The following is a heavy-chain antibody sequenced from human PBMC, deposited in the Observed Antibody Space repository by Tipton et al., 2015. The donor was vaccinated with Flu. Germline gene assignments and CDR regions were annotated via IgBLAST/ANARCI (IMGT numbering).Heavy chain of an antibody. Sequence: TLSLTCTVSGGSIVNSNSHWGWVRQSPGKGLEWIGYIYYSGSTNYNPSLKSRVTISVDTSKNQFSLKLSSVTAADTAVYYCARHRYYSGYDSWGQGTLVTVSS. V-gene: IGHV4-61*05. J-gene: IGHJ5*02. CDR3: ARHRYYSGYDS. CDR1: GGSIVNSNSH. D-gene: IGHD5-12*01. CDR2: IYYSGST.